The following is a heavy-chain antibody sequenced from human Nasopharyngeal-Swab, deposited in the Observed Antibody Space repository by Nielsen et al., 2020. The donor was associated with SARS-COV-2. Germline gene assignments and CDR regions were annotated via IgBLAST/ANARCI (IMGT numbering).Heavy chain of an antibody. Sequence: ASVKVSCKASGYTFTSYDINWVRQATGQGLEWMGWMNPNSGNTGYAQKFQGRVTMTRNTSISTAYMELSSLRSEDTAVYYCARGGALRYFDWLYYYYGTDVWGQGTTVTVSS. J-gene: IGHJ6*02. CDR1: GYTFTSYD. D-gene: IGHD3-9*01. CDR3: ARGGALRYFDWLYYYYGTDV. V-gene: IGHV1-8*01. CDR2: MNPNSGNT.